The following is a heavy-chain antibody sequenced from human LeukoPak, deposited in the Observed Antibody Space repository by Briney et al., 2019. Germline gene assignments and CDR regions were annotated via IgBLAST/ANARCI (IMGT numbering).Heavy chain of an antibody. CDR2: ISGSAINT. V-gene: IGHV3-23*01. J-gene: IGHJ4*02. CDR1: GFTFSSFA. D-gene: IGHD2-2*01. CDR3: ARGARIVVVPSAMHFDF. Sequence: PGGSLRLSCAASGFTFSSFAMNWVRQAPGKGLEWVSAISGSAINTYYEDSVKGRFTISRDNAKNTMSLQMNSLRAEDTAVYYCARGARIVVVPSAMHFDFWGQGTLVSVSS.